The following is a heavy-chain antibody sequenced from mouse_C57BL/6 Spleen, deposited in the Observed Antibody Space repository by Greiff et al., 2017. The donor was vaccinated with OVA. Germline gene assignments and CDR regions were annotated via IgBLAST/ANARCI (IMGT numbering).Heavy chain of an antibody. CDR3: ARCPEGGDYFDY. J-gene: IGHJ2*01. V-gene: IGHV1-7*01. Sequence: QVQLQQSGAELAKPGASVKLSCKASGYTFTSYWMHWVKQRPGQGLEWIGYINPSSGYTKYNQKFKDKATSTADKSSSTAYMQLSSLTYEDSAVYYCARCPEGGDYFDYWGQGTTLTVSS. CDR2: INPSSGYT. CDR1: GYTFTSYW.